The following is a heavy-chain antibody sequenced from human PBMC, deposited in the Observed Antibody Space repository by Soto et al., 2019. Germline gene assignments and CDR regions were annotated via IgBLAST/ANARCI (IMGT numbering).Heavy chain of an antibody. V-gene: IGHV4-30-2*01. J-gene: IGHJ2*01. D-gene: IGHD3-22*01. CDR2: IFHSGST. CDR1: GGSISSGGYS. Sequence: SETLSLTCAVSGGSISSGGYSWSWIRQPPGKGLEWIGYIFHSGSTYFNPSLERRVTISMDRSKNSFSLKLTSVTAADTAVYYCATELRSSRYDSGFYSQYCYFDLWGRGTPVTVSS. CDR3: ATELRSSRYDSGFYSQYCYFDL.